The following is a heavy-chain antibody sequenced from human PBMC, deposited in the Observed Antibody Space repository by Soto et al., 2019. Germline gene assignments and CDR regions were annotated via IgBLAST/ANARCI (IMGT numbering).Heavy chain of an antibody. V-gene: IGHV3-30*18. Sequence: QVQLVESGGGVVQPGRSLRLSCAASGFTFSSYGMHWVRQAPAKGLEWVAVISYEGSNKYYADSVKGRFTISRDTSKNTLYLQMNSLRAEDTAVYYCAKDLPLDYGDSPEGNSGSVFAYWGQGTLVTVSS. J-gene: IGHJ4*02. D-gene: IGHD4-17*01. CDR1: GFTFSSYG. CDR2: ISYEGSNK. CDR3: AKDLPLDYGDSPEGNSGSVFAY.